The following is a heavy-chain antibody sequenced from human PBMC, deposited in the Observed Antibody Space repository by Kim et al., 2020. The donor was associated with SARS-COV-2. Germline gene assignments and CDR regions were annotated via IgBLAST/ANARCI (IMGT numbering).Heavy chain of an antibody. Sequence: GGSLRLSCAASGFTFSSYSMNWVRQAPGKGLEWVSFISSSSSYIYYADSVKGRFTISRDNAKNSLYLQMNSLRAEDTAVYYCAREYGRGLSYFDYWGQGTLVTVSS. V-gene: IGHV3-21*01. CDR2: ISSSSSYI. D-gene: IGHD3-22*01. CDR1: GFTFSSYS. CDR3: AREYGRGLSYFDY. J-gene: IGHJ4*02.